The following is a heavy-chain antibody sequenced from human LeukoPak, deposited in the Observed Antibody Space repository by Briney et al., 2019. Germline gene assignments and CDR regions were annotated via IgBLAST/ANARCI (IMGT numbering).Heavy chain of an antibody. CDR3: ARARITIFGVVSHDAFDT. J-gene: IGHJ3*02. CDR2: IYHSGST. Sequence: SETLSLTCAVSGGSISSGGYSWSWIRQPPGKGLEWIGYIYHSGSTYYNPSLKSRVTISVDRSKNQFSLKLSSVTAADTAVYYCARARITIFGVVSHDAFDTWGQGTMVTVSS. D-gene: IGHD3-3*01. V-gene: IGHV4-30-2*01. CDR1: GGSISSGGYS.